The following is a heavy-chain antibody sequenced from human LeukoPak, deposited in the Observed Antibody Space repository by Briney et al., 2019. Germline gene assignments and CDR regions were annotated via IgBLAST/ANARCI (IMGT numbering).Heavy chain of an antibody. J-gene: IGHJ5*02. D-gene: IGHD2-2*01. V-gene: IGHV1-2*02. CDR3: ARDLNQLLHGWFDP. CDR1: RYTFTGYY. CDR2: INPNSGGT. Sequence: PVKVSCKPSRYTFTGYYMHWVRQAPGHRLEWMGWINPNSGGTNYAQKFQGRVTMTRDTSISTAYMELSRLRSDDTAVYYCARDLNQLLHGWFDPWGQGTLVTVSS.